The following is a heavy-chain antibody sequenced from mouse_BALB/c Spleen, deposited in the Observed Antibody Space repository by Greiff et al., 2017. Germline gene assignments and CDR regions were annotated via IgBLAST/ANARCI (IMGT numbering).Heavy chain of an antibody. Sequence: EVKLQESGPGLVKPSQSLSLTCTVTGYSITSDYAWNWIRQFPGNKLEWMGYISYSGSTSYNPSLKSRISITRDTSKNQFFLQLNSVTTEDTATYYCARYNQRSAMDYWGQGTSVTVSS. CDR1: GYSITSDYA. CDR3: ARYNQRSAMDY. V-gene: IGHV3-2*02. J-gene: IGHJ4*01. D-gene: IGHD6-1*01. CDR2: ISYSGST.